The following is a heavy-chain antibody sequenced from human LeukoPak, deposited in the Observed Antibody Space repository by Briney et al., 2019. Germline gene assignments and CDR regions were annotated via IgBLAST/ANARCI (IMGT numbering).Heavy chain of an antibody. CDR2: IYYSGTT. V-gene: IGHV4-39*01. Sequence: PSETLSLTCTVSGGSISSSSYYWGWIRQPPGKGLEWIGTIYYSGTTYYNPALKSRVTISVDTSENQFSLKLSSVTAADTAVYYCARHSASGSYYLFDSWGQGTLVTVSS. J-gene: IGHJ4*02. CDR3: ARHSASGSYYLFDS. D-gene: IGHD3-10*01. CDR1: GGSISSSSYY.